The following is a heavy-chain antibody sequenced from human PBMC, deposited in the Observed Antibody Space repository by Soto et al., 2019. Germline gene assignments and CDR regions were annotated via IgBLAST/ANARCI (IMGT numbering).Heavy chain of an antibody. Sequence: PGESLKISCQCSGYSFTSNWIGWVRQMPGKGLEWMGIINPADSVVRYSPSFQGQVTISVDTSIDTAYLQWSSLKASDTAIYYCARHQRDDTSRKIDYWGQGALVTVSS. D-gene: IGHD3-22*01. J-gene: IGHJ4*02. CDR1: GYSFTSNW. V-gene: IGHV5-51*01. CDR3: ARHQRDDTSRKIDY. CDR2: INPADSVV.